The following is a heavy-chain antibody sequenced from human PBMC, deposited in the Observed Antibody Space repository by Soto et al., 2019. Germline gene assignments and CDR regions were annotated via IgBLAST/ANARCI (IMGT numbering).Heavy chain of an antibody. J-gene: IGHJ5*02. CDR1: GGSISSSSYY. CDR3: ARHGFGELSNWFDP. Sequence: SETLSLTCTVSGGSISSSSYYWGWIRQPPGKGLEWIGSIYYSGSTYYNPSLKSRVTISVDTSKNQFSLKLSSVTAADTAVYYCARHGFGELSNWFDPWGQGTLVTVSS. D-gene: IGHD3-10*01. V-gene: IGHV4-39*01. CDR2: IYYSGST.